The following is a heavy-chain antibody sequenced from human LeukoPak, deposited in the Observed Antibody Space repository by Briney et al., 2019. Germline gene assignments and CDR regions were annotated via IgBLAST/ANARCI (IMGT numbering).Heavy chain of an antibody. V-gene: IGHV3-7*01. D-gene: IGHD2-2*01. CDR3: ARGVVVAPRSAFDI. Sequence: GWSLRLSCAASGFTFSSYWITWVRLGPREGREWVANIRQDGSEQCYVDSVKGRFTISRDNAKNSLSLQMDSLRVEHTAVYYCARGVVVAPRSAFDIWGEGRMVTVPS. CDR1: GFTFSSYW. CDR2: IRQDGSEQ. J-gene: IGHJ3*02.